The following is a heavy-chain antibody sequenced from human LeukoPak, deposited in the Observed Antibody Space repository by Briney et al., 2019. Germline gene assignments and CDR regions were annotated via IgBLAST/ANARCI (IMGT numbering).Heavy chain of an antibody. V-gene: IGHV3-23*01. J-gene: IGHJ2*01. CDR2: MSANGGST. CDR1: GFTFSGYA. CDR3: ARVGPNWYFDL. Sequence: PGGSLRLSCAASGFTFSGYAMTWVRQAPGKGLEWVSAMSANGGSTFYADSVKGRFTSSRDNSKNTLYLQINSLRAEDTAIYYCARVGPNWYFDLWGRGTLVTVSS.